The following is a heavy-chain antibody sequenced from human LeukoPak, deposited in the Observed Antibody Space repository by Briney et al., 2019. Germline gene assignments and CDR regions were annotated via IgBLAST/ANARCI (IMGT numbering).Heavy chain of an antibody. D-gene: IGHD4-17*01. V-gene: IGHV1-18*01. CDR3: ARGDMTTVTDGGY. J-gene: IGHJ4*02. Sequence: ASVKVSCKASGYTFTSYGISWVQQAPGQGLEWMGRIIPILGIANYAQKLQGRVTMTTDTSTSTAYMELRSLRSDDTAVYYCARGDMTTVTDGGYWGQGTLVTVSS. CDR1: GYTFTSYG. CDR2: IIPILGIA.